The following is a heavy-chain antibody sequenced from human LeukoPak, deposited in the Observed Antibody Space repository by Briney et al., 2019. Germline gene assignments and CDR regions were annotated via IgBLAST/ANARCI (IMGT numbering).Heavy chain of an antibody. Sequence: GGSLRLSCAASGFTFSSYSMNWVRQAPGKGLEWVSSISSSSSYIYYADSVKGRFTISRDNAKNSLYLQMNSLRAEDTAVYYCARGDFWSGYYYYMDVWGKGTTVTVSS. CDR1: GFTFSSYS. CDR2: ISSSSSYI. V-gene: IGHV3-21*01. D-gene: IGHD3-3*01. CDR3: ARGDFWSGYYYYMDV. J-gene: IGHJ6*03.